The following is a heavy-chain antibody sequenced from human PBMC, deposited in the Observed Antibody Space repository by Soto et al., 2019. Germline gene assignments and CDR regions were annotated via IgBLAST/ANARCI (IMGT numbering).Heavy chain of an antibody. D-gene: IGHD4-17*01. V-gene: IGHV1-8*01. Sequence: ASVKVSCKASGYTFTSYDINWVRQATGQGLEWMGWMNPNSGNTGYAQKFQGRVTMTRDTSTSTVYMELSSLRSEDTAVYYCARVSPTTVTTLTDYYYGMDVWG. CDR3: ARVSPTTVTTLTDYYYGMDV. CDR2: MNPNSGNT. J-gene: IGHJ6*02. CDR1: GYTFTSYD.